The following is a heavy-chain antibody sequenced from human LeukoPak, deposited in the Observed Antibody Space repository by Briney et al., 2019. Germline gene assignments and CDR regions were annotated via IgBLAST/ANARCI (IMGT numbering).Heavy chain of an antibody. CDR1: GFTFSSYA. Sequence: GGSLRLSCAASGFTFSSYAMSWVRQAPGKGLEWVSAISGSGGSPYYADSVKGRFTISRDNSKNTLYLQVNSLRAEDTAVYYCAKGGSSAYYYARGFDYWGQGTLVTVSS. J-gene: IGHJ4*02. V-gene: IGHV3-23*01. CDR2: ISGSGGSP. CDR3: AKGGSSAYYYARGFDY. D-gene: IGHD3-22*01.